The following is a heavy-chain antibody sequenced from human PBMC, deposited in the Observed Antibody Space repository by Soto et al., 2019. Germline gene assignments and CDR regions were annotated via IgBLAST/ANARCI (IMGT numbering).Heavy chain of an antibody. Sequence: ASVKVSCKASGYAFTSYGISWVRQAPGQGLEWMGWISAYNGNTNYAQKLQGRVTMTTDTSTSTAYMELRSLRSDDTAVYYCARGLDSGSYYVTGVDYMGQPTLVTVSS. CDR2: ISAYNGNT. D-gene: IGHD1-26*01. J-gene: IGHJ4*02. V-gene: IGHV1-18*01. CDR3: ARGLDSGSYYVTGVDY. CDR1: GYAFTSYG.